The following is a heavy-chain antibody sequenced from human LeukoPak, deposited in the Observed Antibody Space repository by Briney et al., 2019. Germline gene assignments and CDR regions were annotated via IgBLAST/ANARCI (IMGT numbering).Heavy chain of an antibody. Sequence: GASVKVSCKASGYTFSSYGISWVRQAPGQGLEWMGWISAYNGNTNYVQKLRGRVTMTTDTSTSTAYMELRSLRSDDTAVYCCARVDILTGYYHFDYWGQGTLVTVSS. CDR2: ISAYNGNT. J-gene: IGHJ4*02. CDR1: GYTFSSYG. V-gene: IGHV1-18*04. D-gene: IGHD3-9*01. CDR3: ARVDILTGYYHFDY.